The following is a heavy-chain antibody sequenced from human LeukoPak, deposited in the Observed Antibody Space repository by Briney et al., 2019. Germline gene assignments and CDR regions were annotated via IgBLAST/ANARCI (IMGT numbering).Heavy chain of an antibody. CDR3: ANSLNHGDYGMDV. D-gene: IGHD3-10*01. CDR2: ISYDGSNK. V-gene: IGHV3-30*18. J-gene: IGHJ6*02. CDR1: GFTFSSYG. Sequence: GRSLRLSCAASGFTFSSYGMHWVRQAPGKGLEWVAVISYDGSNKYYADSVKGRFTISRDNSKNTLYLQMNSPRAEDTAVYYCANSLNHGDYGMDVWGQGTTVTVSS.